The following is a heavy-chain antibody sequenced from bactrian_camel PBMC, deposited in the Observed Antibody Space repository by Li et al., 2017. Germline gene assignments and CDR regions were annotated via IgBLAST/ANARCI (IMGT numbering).Heavy chain of an antibody. J-gene: IGHJ6*01. CDR1: GFTFSNYA. CDR2: INSGGGGT. D-gene: IGHD6*01. CDR3: AKDRDSGSWYGADFGY. V-gene: IGHV3S31*01. Sequence: VQLVESGGGLVQPGGSLRLSCAASGFTFSNYAMTWVRQAPGEGLEWVSDINSGGGGTYYADFVKGRFTISRDNAKNTLYLQSTSLKTEDTAMYYCAKDRDSGSWYGADFGYWGQGTQVTVS.